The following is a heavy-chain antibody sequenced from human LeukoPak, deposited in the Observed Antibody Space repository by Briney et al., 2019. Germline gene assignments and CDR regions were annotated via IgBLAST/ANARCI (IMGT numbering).Heavy chain of an antibody. CDR1: GGSFSGYY. CDR3: ARSNYVWGSYRPRLSDAFDF. Sequence: SETPSLTCAVYGGSFSGYYWSWIRQPPGKGLEWIGEINHSGSTNYNPSLKSRVTMSVDTSKNQFSLKLSSVTAADTAVYYCARSNYVWGSYRPRLSDAFDFWGQGTMVTVSS. D-gene: IGHD3-16*02. V-gene: IGHV4-34*01. J-gene: IGHJ3*01. CDR2: INHSGST.